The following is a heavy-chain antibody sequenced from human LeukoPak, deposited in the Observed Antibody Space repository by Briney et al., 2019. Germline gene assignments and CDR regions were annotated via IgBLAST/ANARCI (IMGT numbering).Heavy chain of an antibody. CDR3: ARVRTVSDYDFWSGYYNAYYYMDV. CDR2: IYYSGST. Sequence: PSETLSLTCTVSGGSISSRYWSWIRQPPGKGLEWIGYIYYSGSTNYNPSLKSRVTISVDTSKNQFSLKLSSVTAADTAVYYCARVRTVSDYDFWSGYYNAYYYMDVWGKGTTVTVSS. CDR1: GGSISSRY. D-gene: IGHD3-3*01. J-gene: IGHJ6*03. V-gene: IGHV4-59*11.